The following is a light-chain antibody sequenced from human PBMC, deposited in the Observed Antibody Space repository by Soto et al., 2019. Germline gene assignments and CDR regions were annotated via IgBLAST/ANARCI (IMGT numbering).Light chain of an antibody. J-gene: IGKJ1*01. Sequence: VLTQYPGTLSLSPGEKATLSCRASQSVNNNYLAWYQQIPGQPPRLLIYGASSRATGIPDRFSGRGSGTDFTLTIARLEPEDFSVYYCQQYATSPRTFGQGTKVDI. V-gene: IGKV3-20*01. CDR1: QSVNNNY. CDR3: QQYATSPRT. CDR2: GAS.